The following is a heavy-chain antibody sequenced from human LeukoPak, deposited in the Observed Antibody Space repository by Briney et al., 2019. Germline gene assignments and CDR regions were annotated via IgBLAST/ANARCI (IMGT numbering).Heavy chain of an antibody. V-gene: IGHV3-30*18. Sequence: GGSLRLSCAASGFTFSSYGMHWVRQAPGKGLEWVAVISYDGGNKYYADSVKGRFTISRDNSKNTLYLQMNSLRAEDTAVYYCAKGSYYYGSGSHDAFDIWGQGTMVTVSS. CDR3: AKGSYYYGSGSHDAFDI. CDR1: GFTFSSYG. CDR2: ISYDGGNK. D-gene: IGHD3-10*01. J-gene: IGHJ3*02.